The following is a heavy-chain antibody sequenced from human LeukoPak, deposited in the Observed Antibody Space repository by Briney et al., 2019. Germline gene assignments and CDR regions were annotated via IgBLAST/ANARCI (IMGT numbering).Heavy chain of an antibody. CDR3: AKEGSGWYYLDY. D-gene: IGHD6-19*01. J-gene: IGHJ4*02. Sequence: PGGSLRLSCAASGFTVSSNYMSWVRQAPGKGLEWVSVIYSGGSTYYADSVKGRFTISRDNSKNTVYVQMNTLRAEDTAVYYCAKEGSGWYYLDYWGQGTVVTVSS. CDR2: IYSGGST. CDR1: GFTVSSNY. V-gene: IGHV3-66*02.